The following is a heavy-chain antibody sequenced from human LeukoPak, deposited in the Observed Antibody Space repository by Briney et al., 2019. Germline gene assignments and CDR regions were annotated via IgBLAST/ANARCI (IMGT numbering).Heavy chain of an antibody. Sequence: SVKVSCKAPGGTFSTFGISWVRQAPGQGLEWMGGIIPMSGTVNNAQKFQGRVTITADKSTGTAYMELSSLRSDDTAVYYCARETGYAYGRAPLDYWGQGTLVTVSS. D-gene: IGHD5-18*01. CDR2: IIPMSGTV. J-gene: IGHJ4*02. CDR3: ARETGYAYGRAPLDY. V-gene: IGHV1-69*06. CDR1: GGTFSTFG.